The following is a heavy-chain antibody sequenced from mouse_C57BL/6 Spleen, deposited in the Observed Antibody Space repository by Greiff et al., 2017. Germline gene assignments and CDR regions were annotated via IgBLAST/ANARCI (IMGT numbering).Heavy chain of an antibody. D-gene: IGHD1-1*01. CDR1: GYTFTSYW. Sequence: QVHVKQPGTELVKPGASVKLSCKASGYTFTSYWMHWVKQRPGQGLEWIGNINPSNGGTNYNEKFKSKATLTVDKSSSTAYMQLSSLTSEDSAVYYCARGRYGSPFAYWGQATLVTVS. CDR3: ARGRYGSPFAY. CDR2: INPSNGGT. V-gene: IGHV1-53*01. J-gene: IGHJ3*01.